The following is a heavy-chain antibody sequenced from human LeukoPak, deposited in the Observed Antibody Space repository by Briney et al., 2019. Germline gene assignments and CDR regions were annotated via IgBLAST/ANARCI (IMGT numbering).Heavy chain of an antibody. Sequence: SETLSLTCTVSGDSISSYYWSWIPQPPGKGLEWIGYISYSGGTNYNPSLKSRLTMSVDTSNNQFSLRLSSVTAADTAVYYCARRYCSEDNCYGRFDYWGQGTLVTVSS. CDR1: GDSISSYY. CDR3: ARRYCSEDNCYGRFDY. V-gene: IGHV4-59*08. J-gene: IGHJ4*02. CDR2: ISYSGGT. D-gene: IGHD2-15*01.